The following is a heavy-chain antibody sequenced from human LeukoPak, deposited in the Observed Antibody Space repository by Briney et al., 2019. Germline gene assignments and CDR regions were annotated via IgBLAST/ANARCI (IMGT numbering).Heavy chain of an antibody. V-gene: IGHV1-2*02. CDR3: ARDDRYGGNSPFDY. J-gene: IGHJ4*02. CDR2: INPNSGGT. CDR1: GYTFTGYY. Sequence: GASVKVSCKASGYTFTGYYMHWVRQAPGQGLKWRGWINPNSGGTNYAQKFQGRVTMTRDTSTSTAYMELSRLRSDDTAVYYCARDDRYGGNSPFDYWGQGTLVTVSS. D-gene: IGHD4-23*01.